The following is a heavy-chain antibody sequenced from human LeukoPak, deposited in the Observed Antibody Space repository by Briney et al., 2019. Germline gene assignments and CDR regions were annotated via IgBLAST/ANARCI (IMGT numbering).Heavy chain of an antibody. CDR1: GGSISSHY. D-gene: IGHD3-10*01. CDR2: IYYSGST. V-gene: IGHV4-59*11. J-gene: IGHJ5*02. Sequence: SETLSLTCTVSGGSISSHYWSWIRQPPGKGLEWIGYIYYSGSTNYKPSLKSRVTISVDTSKNQFSLKLNSVTAADTAVYYCARGGYYGSGNDFRFDPWGQGTLVTVSS. CDR3: ARGGYYGSGNDFRFDP.